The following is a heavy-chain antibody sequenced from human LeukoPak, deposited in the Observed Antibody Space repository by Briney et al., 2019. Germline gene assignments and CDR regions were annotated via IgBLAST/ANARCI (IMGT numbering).Heavy chain of an antibody. Sequence: ASVKVSCKASGYTLTELSMHWVRQAPGKGLEWMGGFDPEDGETIYAQKFQGRVTMTEDTSTDTAYMELSSLRSEDTAVYYCATGGVPAAISYYYYGMDVWGQGTTVTVSS. D-gene: IGHD2-2*01. CDR3: ATGGVPAAISYYYYGMDV. V-gene: IGHV1-24*01. CDR2: FDPEDGET. J-gene: IGHJ6*02. CDR1: GYTLTELS.